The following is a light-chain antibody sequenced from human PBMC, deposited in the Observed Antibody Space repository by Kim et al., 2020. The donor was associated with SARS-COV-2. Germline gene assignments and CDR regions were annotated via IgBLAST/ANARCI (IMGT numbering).Light chain of an antibody. CDR1: SGSIASNY. CDR2: EDN. Sequence: NFMLTQPHSVSESPGKTVTISCTGSSGSIASNYVQWYQQRPGSSPTTLIYEDNQRPPGVPERFSGSVDSSSNSASLTISGLKTEDEADYFCQSYDDVIRVFGGGTQLTVL. V-gene: IGLV6-57*01. J-gene: IGLJ3*02. CDR3: QSYDDVIRV.